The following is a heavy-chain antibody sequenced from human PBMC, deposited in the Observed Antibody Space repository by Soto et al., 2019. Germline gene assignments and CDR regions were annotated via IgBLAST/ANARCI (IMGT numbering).Heavy chain of an antibody. CDR3: ARGRAAVRGDGLDP. J-gene: IGHJ5*02. Sequence: PSQTLSLTRDLSGDIISSNSAAWNSIRHTPSRGLEWLGRTSFRSKSYNDYAVSVRGRISINPDTSKNQFSLPLKSVTPDDTDVYFCARGRAAVRGDGLDPWGQGTQVTVSS. D-gene: IGHD6-13*01. CDR1: GDIISSNSAA. CDR2: TSFRSKSYN. V-gene: IGHV6-1*01.